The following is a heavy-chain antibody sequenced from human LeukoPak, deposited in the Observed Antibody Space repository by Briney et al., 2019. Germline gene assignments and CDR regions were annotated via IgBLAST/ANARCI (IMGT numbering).Heavy chain of an antibody. D-gene: IGHD1-26*01. J-gene: IGHJ4*02. CDR3: ARLIRATDSSDN. V-gene: IGHV4-39*01. CDR1: GGSISSSSYY. CDR2: FYYSGST. Sequence: SETLSLTCTVSGGSISSSSYYWGWVRQPPGKGLEWIGSFYYSGSTYYNPSLMSRVTISVDTSKNQFSLKVNSVTAADTAAYYCARLIRATDSSDNWGQGTLVTVSS.